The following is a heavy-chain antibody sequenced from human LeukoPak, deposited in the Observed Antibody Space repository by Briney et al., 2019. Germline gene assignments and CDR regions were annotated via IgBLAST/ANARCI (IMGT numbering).Heavy chain of an antibody. CDR3: AKDFGPYGSGSYTFDY. Sequence: ETLSLTCTVSGGSISSTIYYWGWVRQAPGKGLEWVSAISGSGGSTYYADSVKGRFTISRDNSKNTLYLQMNSLRAEDTAVYYCAKDFGPYGSGSYTFDYWGQGTLVTVSS. D-gene: IGHD3-10*01. V-gene: IGHV3-23*01. CDR2: ISGSGGST. CDR1: GGSISSTIYY. J-gene: IGHJ4*02.